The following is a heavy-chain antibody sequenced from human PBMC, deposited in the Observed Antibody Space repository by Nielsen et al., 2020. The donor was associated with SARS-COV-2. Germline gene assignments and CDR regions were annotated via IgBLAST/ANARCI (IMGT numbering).Heavy chain of an antibody. V-gene: IGHV3-23*01. Sequence: GESLKISCAASRNYDMSWVRQAPGKRLAWVSAISYSGETTYYSDSVKGRLTVSRDNSKNTLYLQMNSLRVEDTAVYYCAKNRRDDGYYGDFDYWGQGILVTVAS. J-gene: IGHJ4*02. CDR1: RNYD. D-gene: IGHD4-17*01. CDR3: AKNRRDDGYYGDFDY. CDR2: ISYSGETT.